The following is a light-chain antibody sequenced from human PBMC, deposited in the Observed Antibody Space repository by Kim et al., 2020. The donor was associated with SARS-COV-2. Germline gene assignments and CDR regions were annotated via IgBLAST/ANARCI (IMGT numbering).Light chain of an antibody. V-gene: IGKV3-11*01. J-gene: IGKJ3*01. CDR3: QQRSNWPLT. Sequence: LSPGERATRSCRASQSVSSYSAWYQQKPGQAPRLLIYDASNRATGIPARFSGSGSGTDFTLTISSLEPEDFAVYYCQQRSNWPLTFGPGTKVDIK. CDR1: QSVSSY. CDR2: DAS.